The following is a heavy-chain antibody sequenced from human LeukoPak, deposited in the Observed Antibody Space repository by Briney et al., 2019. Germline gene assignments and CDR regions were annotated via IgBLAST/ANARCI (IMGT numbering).Heavy chain of an antibody. J-gene: IGHJ4*02. CDR3: AKLVVPAAAFDY. CDR2: IRYDGSNK. CDR1: GFTFSSYG. V-gene: IGHV3-30*02. D-gene: IGHD2-2*01. Sequence: PGGSLRLSCAASGFTFSSYGMHWVRPAPGKGLEWVAFIRYDGSNKYYADSVKGRFTISRDNSKNTLYLQMNSLRAEDTAVYYCAKLVVPAAAFDYWGQGNLVTVSS.